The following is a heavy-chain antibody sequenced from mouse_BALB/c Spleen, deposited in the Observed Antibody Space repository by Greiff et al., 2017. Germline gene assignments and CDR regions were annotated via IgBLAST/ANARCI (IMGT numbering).Heavy chain of an antibody. V-gene: IGHV5-6-3*01. Sequence: EVQGVESGGGLVQPGGSLKLSCAASGFTFSSYGMSWVRQTPDKRLELVATINSNGGSTYYPDSVKGRFTISRDNAKNTLYLQMSSLKSEDTAMYYCARVLREYYFDYWGQGTTLTVSS. CDR3: ARVLREYYFDY. CDR1: GFTFSSYG. CDR2: INSNGGST. D-gene: IGHD1-1*01. J-gene: IGHJ2*01.